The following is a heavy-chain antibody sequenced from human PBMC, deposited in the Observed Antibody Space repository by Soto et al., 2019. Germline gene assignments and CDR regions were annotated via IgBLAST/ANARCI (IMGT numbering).Heavy chain of an antibody. V-gene: IGHV3-74*01. CDR3: ARDSYSNYYYYYGMDV. J-gene: IGHJ6*02. CDR1: GFTFSSYW. D-gene: IGHD4-4*01. CDR2: INTDGSST. Sequence: PGGSLRLSCAASGFTFSSYWMHWVRQAPGKGLVWVSRINTDGSSTSYADSVKGRFTISRDNAKNTLYLQMNSLRAEDTAVYYCARDSYSNYYYYYGMDVWGQGTTVTAP.